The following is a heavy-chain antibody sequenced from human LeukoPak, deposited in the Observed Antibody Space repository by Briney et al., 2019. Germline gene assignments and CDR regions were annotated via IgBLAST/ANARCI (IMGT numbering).Heavy chain of an antibody. J-gene: IGHJ4*01. CDR3: AKGFKRPRTWYFDY. Sequence: PGRSLRLSCAASGFTFSSYGMNWVRQAPGKGLEWVAVISYDGSNKYYADSVKGRYTISRDNSKNTLYLQMNSLRAEDTAVYYCAKGFKRPRTWYFDYWGRGTLVTVSS. V-gene: IGHV3-30*18. CDR2: ISYDGSNK. CDR1: GFTFSSYG.